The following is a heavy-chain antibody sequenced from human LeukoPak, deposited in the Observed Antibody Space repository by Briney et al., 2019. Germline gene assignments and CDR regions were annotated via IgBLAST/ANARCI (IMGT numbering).Heavy chain of an antibody. Sequence: SQTLSLTCVVSGDSVSSKNGAWNWIRQSPSRGPEWLGRTYYRSKWYNDYAESMEGRMTISQDTSKNQYSLHLNSVTPDDTAVSYCARGFGTTGWHTFDYWGQGTLVTVSS. CDR1: GDSVSSKNGA. V-gene: IGHV6-1*01. CDR3: ARGFGTTGWHTFDY. J-gene: IGHJ4*02. CDR2: TYYRSKWYN. D-gene: IGHD6-19*01.